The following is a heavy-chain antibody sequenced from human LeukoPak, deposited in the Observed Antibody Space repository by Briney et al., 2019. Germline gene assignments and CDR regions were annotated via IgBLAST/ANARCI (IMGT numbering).Heavy chain of an antibody. V-gene: IGHV1-69*01. J-gene: IGHJ5*02. CDR1: GGTFSSYA. CDR3: ARDILRFLEWRPDWFDP. D-gene: IGHD3-3*01. CDR2: IIPIFSTA. Sequence: GSSVKVSCKASGGTFSSYAISWVRQAPGQGLEWMGGIIPIFSTANYAQKFQGRVTITADESTSTAYMELSSLRSEDTAVYYCARDILRFLEWRPDWFDPWGQGTLVTVSS.